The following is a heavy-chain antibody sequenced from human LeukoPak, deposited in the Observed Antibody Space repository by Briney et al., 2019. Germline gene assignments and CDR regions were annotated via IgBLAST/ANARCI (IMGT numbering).Heavy chain of an antibody. CDR1: GFTFDDYA. D-gene: IGHD6-6*01. CDR2: ISRNSGSI. CDR3: AKDSGGYSSSFDALDI. V-gene: IGHV3-9*03. Sequence: PGRSLRLSCAASGFTFDDYAMHWVRQAPGKGLEWVSGISRNSGSIGYADSVKGRFTISRDNAKNSLYLQMNSLRAEDMALYYCAKDSGGYSSSFDALDIWGQGTMVTVSS. J-gene: IGHJ3*02.